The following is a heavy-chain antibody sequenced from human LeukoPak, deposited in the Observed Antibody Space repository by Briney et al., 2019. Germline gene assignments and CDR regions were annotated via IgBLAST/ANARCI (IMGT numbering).Heavy chain of an antibody. CDR3: AREPFWSGYYSNLHFDY. D-gene: IGHD3-3*01. J-gene: IGHJ4*02. Sequence: GGSLRLSCAASEFTFSSYNMNWVRQAPGEGLEWVSSISSTSKCIYYADSVKGRFTISRDNAKNSLYLQMNSLRAEDTAVYYCAREPFWSGYYSNLHFDYWGQGTLVTVSS. CDR2: ISSTSKCI. V-gene: IGHV3-21*01. CDR1: EFTFSSYN.